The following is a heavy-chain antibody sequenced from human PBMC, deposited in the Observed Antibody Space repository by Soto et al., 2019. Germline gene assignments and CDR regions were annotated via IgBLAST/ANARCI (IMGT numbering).Heavy chain of an antibody. CDR2: IYYSGST. Sequence: SETLSLTCTVSGGSISSGGYYWSWIRQHPGKGLEWIGYIYYSGSTYYNPSLKSRVTISVDTSKNQFSLKLSSVTAADTAVYYCARSSVTTFEFDYWGQGTLVTVSS. CDR3: ARSSVTTFEFDY. D-gene: IGHD4-17*01. J-gene: IGHJ4*02. CDR1: GGSISSGGYY. V-gene: IGHV4-31*03.